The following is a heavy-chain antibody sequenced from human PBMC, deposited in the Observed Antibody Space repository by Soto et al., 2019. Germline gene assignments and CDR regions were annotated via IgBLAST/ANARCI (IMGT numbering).Heavy chain of an antibody. J-gene: IGHJ6*02. CDR1: GFTFSSYW. D-gene: IGHD6-13*01. V-gene: IGHV3-7*01. CDR3: ARDGPSSSWQPPPYYYYYGMDV. Sequence: GGSLRLSCAASGFTFSSYWMSWVRQAPGKGLEWVANIKQDGSEKYYVDSVKGRFTISRDNAKNSLYLQMNSLRAEDTAVYYCARDGPSSSWQPPPYYYYYGMDVWGQGTTVTVSS. CDR2: IKQDGSEK.